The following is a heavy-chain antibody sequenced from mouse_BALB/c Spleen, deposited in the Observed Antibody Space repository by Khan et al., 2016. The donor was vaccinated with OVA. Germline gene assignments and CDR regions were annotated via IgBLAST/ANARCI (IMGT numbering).Heavy chain of an antibody. CDR1: GFSFTSYG. J-gene: IGHJ2*01. D-gene: IGHD1-3*01. V-gene: IGHV2-9*02. CDR2: IWARGST. Sequence: QVQLMESGPGLVAPSQTLSITCTASGFSFTSYGVHWVRQPPGKGLEWLGVIWARGSTTYNSALMSRLNINKDNSKSQVFVKMNSLQTDDTAMYYCARLEDIWGQGTTLTVSS. CDR3: ARLEDI.